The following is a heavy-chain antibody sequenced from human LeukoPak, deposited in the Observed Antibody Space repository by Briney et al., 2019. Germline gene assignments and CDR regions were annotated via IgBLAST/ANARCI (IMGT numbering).Heavy chain of an antibody. J-gene: IGHJ6*02. D-gene: IGHD1-26*01. CDR3: ARVGGSYMAYYYGMDV. CDR1: GGTFSSYA. Sequence: SVKVSCKASGGTFSSYAISWVRQAPGQGLEWMGGIIPIFGIANYAQKFQGRVTITADKSTSTAYMELSSLRSEDTAVYYCARVGGSYMAYYYGMDVWGQGTTVTVSS. V-gene: IGHV1-69*10. CDR2: IIPIFGIA.